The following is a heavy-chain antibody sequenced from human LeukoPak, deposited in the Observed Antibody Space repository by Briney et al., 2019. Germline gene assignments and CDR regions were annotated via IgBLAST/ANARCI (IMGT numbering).Heavy chain of an antibody. V-gene: IGHV3-21*01. CDR3: ARLSLGDYVWGSYRSYYFDY. D-gene: IGHD3-16*02. Sequence: GGSLRLSCAASGFTFRSYEMNWVRQAPGKGLEWVSSISSSSSYIYYADSVKGRFTISRDNAKNSLYLQMNSLRAEDTAVYYCARLSLGDYVWGSYRSYYFDYWGQGTLVTVSS. CDR1: GFTFRSYE. CDR2: ISSSSSYI. J-gene: IGHJ4*02.